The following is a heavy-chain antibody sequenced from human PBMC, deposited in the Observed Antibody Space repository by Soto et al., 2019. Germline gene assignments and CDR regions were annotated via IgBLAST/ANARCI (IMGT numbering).Heavy chain of an antibody. D-gene: IGHD4-17*01. J-gene: IGHJ5*02. CDR1: GFTFSSYA. CDR2: ISGSGGST. CDR3: AKGPATVTKLDWFDP. Sequence: EVQLLESGGGLVQPGGSLRLSCAASGFTFSSYAMSWVRQAPGKGLEWVSSISGSGGSTYYADSVKGRFTISRGNSKNSLYLQMNSLRAENTAVYYCAKGPATVTKLDWFDPWGQGTLVTVSS. V-gene: IGHV3-23*01.